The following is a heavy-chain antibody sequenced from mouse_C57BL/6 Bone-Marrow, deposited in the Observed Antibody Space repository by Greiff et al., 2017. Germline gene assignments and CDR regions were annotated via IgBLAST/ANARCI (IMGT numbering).Heavy chain of an antibody. CDR2: IDPEDGET. V-gene: IGHV14-2*01. D-gene: IGHD2-4*01. CDR1: GFNIKDYY. Sequence: VQLQQSGAELVKPGASVKLSCTASGFNIKDYYMHWVKQRTEQGLEWIGRIDPEDGETKYAPKFQGKATITADTSSNTDYLQLSSLTSQDTAVYYGDSGGLPLYWYVDVWGTGTTVTVSS. J-gene: IGHJ1*03. CDR3: DSGGLPLYWYVDV.